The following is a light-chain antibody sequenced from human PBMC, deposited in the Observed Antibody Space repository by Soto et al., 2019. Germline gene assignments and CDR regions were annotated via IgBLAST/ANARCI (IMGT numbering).Light chain of an antibody. CDR2: DAS. V-gene: IGKV3-15*01. CDR3: QQYDDWPIT. J-gene: IGKJ5*01. CDR1: QSLRSN. Sequence: EIVMTQSPASVYVSAGERATLSYRASQSLRSNLAWYQHKPGQAPRLLIYDASTRALGIPARFSGSESGTDFTLTISSLQPEDFAVYFCQQYDDWPITFGQGTKLDIK.